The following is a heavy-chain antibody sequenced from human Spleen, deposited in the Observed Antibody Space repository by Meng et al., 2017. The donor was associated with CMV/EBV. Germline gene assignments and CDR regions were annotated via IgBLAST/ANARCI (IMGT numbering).Heavy chain of an antibody. Sequence: SETLSLTCTVSGGSVSSGAYYWSWIRQPPGKGLEWIGLIYDSGTTNYNPSLKSRVTLSVDTAQHQFSLKLSSVTAADPVVYFCARGGDTFRYCTTTRCRGGFDSWGQGTLVTVSS. J-gene: IGHJ5*01. V-gene: IGHV4-61*08. CDR2: IYDSGTT. CDR1: GGSVSSGAYY. CDR3: ARGGDTFRYCTTTRCRGGFDS. D-gene: IGHD2-2*01.